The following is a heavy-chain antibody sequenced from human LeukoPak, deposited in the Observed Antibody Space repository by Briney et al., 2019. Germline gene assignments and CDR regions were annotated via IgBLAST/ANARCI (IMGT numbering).Heavy chain of an antibody. CDR2: INPNSGGT. CDR1: GYTFTGYY. D-gene: IGHD5-18*01. CDR3: ATDAWEYTYGYSYYFDY. J-gene: IGHJ4*02. Sequence: ASVKVSCKASGYTFTGYYMHWVRQAPGQGLEWMGWINPNSGGTNYAQKFQGRVTMTRDTSISTAYMELSRLRSDDTAVYYCATDAWEYTYGYSYYFDYWGQGTLVTVSS. V-gene: IGHV1-2*02.